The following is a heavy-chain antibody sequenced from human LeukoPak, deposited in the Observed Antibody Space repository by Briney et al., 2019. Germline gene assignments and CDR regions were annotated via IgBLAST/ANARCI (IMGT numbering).Heavy chain of an antibody. Sequence: SGGSLRLSCEASGFSVSSNFMTWVRQAPGKGLEWLSVIFSGGSTYYADSVKGRFTISRDNSKNTLYLQMSSLRAEDTAVYFCARGSDTAAGLYWGQGTLVTVSS. J-gene: IGHJ4*02. V-gene: IGHV3-53*01. CDR3: ARGSDTAAGLY. CDR1: GFSVSSNF. D-gene: IGHD6-13*01. CDR2: IFSGGST.